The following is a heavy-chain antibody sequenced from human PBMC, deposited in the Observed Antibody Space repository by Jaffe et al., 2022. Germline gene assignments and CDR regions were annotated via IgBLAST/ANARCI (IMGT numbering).Heavy chain of an antibody. Sequence: EVRLVESGGALVQPGRSLRLSCSASGFTFGDYAMSWVRQAPGKGLEWVGFIRSKGYSGTTEYAASVKGRFTISRDDSKSIAYLQMNSLKTEDTAVYYCQGWFGDLNDAFDIWGQGTMVTVSS. D-gene: IGHD3-10*01. J-gene: IGHJ3*02. V-gene: IGHV3-49*04. CDR3: QGWFGDLNDAFDI. CDR2: IRSKGYSGTT. CDR1: GFTFGDYA.